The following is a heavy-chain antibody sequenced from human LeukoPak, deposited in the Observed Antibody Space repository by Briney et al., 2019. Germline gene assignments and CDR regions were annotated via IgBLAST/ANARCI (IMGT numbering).Heavy chain of an antibody. Sequence: PGGSLRLSCAASGFTFSSYGMHWVRQAPGKGLEWVAVISYDGSNKYYADSVKGRFTISRDNSKNTLYLQMNSLRAEDTAVYYCAKKRREDVWSGSRDYFDYWGQGTLVTVSS. CDR2: ISYDGSNK. CDR3: AKKRREDVWSGSRDYFDY. J-gene: IGHJ4*02. CDR1: GFTFSSYG. D-gene: IGHD3-3*01. V-gene: IGHV3-30*18.